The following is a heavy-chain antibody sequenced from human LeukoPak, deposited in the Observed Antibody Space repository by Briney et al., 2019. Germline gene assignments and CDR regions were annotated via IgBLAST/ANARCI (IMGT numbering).Heavy chain of an antibody. Sequence: ASVKVSCKASGYTFTGYYMHWVRQAPGQGREWMGWINPNSGGTNYAQTFQGWVTMTRDTSISTAYMELSRLRSDDTAVYFCARGAGYGDSESDYWGQGTLVTVSS. CDR2: INPNSGGT. CDR1: GYTFTGYY. CDR3: ARGAGYGDSESDY. J-gene: IGHJ4*02. V-gene: IGHV1-2*04. D-gene: IGHD4-17*01.